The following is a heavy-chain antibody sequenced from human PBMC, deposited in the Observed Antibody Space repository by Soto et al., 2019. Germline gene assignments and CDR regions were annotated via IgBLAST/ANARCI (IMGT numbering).Heavy chain of an antibody. V-gene: IGHV3-23*01. Sequence: EVQLLESGGGLVQPGGSLRLSCAASGFTFSSYAMSWVRQAPGKGLEWVSAISGSGGSTYYADSVKGRFTISRDNSKNTLYLPMNSLRAEDTAVYYCASTGAAAGTSAIFDYWGQGTLVTVSS. CDR2: ISGSGGST. J-gene: IGHJ4*02. CDR1: GFTFSSYA. D-gene: IGHD6-13*01. CDR3: ASTGAAAGTSAIFDY.